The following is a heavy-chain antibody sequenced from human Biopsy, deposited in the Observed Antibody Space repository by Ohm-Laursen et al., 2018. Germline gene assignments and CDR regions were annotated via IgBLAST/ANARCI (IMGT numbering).Heavy chain of an antibody. CDR3: ARAVAGTGGVFDS. CDR2: ISPSGGST. V-gene: IGHV1-46*01. D-gene: IGHD6-19*01. CDR1: GYIFTSYY. Sequence: ASVKVSCKTSGYIFTSYYIHWVRQAPGQGLEWMASISPSGGSTTYAQRFQGRLIMTRDTSTSSIYMELSSLRSEDTAIYFCARAVAGTGGVFDSWGQGTLVTVSS. J-gene: IGHJ4*02.